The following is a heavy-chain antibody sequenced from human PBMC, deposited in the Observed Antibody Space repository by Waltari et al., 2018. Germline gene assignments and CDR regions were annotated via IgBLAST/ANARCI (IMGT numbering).Heavy chain of an antibody. D-gene: IGHD5-12*01. CDR1: GFSLSTSGVG. CDR3: AHRPRYVARVLFDY. Sequence: QITLKESGPTLVKPTQTLTLTCTFSGFSLSTSGVGVGWIRQPPGKALEWLALIYWNDDKRYSPSLKSRLTITKDTSKNQVVLTMTNMDPVDTATYYCAHRPRYVARVLFDYWGQGTLVTVSS. V-gene: IGHV2-5*01. J-gene: IGHJ4*02. CDR2: IYWNDDK.